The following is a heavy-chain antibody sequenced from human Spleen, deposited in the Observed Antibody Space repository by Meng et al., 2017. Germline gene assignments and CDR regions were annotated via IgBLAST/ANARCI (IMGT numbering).Heavy chain of an antibody. V-gene: IGHV4-34*01. CDR1: GGAFNDSY. J-gene: IGHJ4*02. CDR2: INHSGST. D-gene: IGHD4-11*01. CDR3: ARGPTTMAHDFDY. Sequence: QVHLRHVGSGLLKPSQTLSLTCVGSGGAFNDSYWGWIRQPPGKGLEWIGEINHSGSTNYNPSLESRATISVDTSQNNLSLKLSSVTAADSAVYYCARGPTTMAHDFDYWGQGTLVTVSS.